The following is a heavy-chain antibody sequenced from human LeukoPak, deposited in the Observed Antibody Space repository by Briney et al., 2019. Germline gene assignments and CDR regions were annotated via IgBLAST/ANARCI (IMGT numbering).Heavy chain of an antibody. V-gene: IGHV4-34*01. Sequence: SETLSLTCAVYGGSFSGYYWSWIRQPPGKGLEWIGNLYYSGSTYYNPSLKSRVTMSVDTSKNQFSLKLSSVTAADTAVYYRARVADNWMYYFDYWGQGTLVTVSS. CDR3: ARVADNWMYYFDY. D-gene: IGHD1-1*01. CDR2: LYYSGST. J-gene: IGHJ4*02. CDR1: GGSFSGYY.